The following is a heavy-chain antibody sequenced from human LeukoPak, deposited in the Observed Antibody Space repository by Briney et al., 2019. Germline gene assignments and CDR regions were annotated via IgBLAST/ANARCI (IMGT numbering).Heavy chain of an antibody. Sequence: PGGSLRLSCAASEFSVGSNYMTWVRQAPGKGLEWVSSISSSSSYIYYADSVKGRFTISRDNAKNSLYLQMNSLRAEDTAVYYCARVGYFDWGRDDVFDIWGQGTMVTVSS. D-gene: IGHD3-9*01. CDR2: ISSSSSYI. J-gene: IGHJ3*02. V-gene: IGHV3-21*01. CDR3: ARVGYFDWGRDDVFDI. CDR1: EFSVGSNY.